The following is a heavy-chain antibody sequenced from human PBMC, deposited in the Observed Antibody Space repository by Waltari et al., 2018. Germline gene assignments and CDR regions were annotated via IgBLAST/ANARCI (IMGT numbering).Heavy chain of an antibody. CDR2: IYYSGST. D-gene: IGHD6-13*01. Sequence: QVQLQESGPGLVKPSETLSLTCTVSGGSISSYYWSWIRPPQGKGLEWIGYIYYSGSTNYNPSLKSRVTISVDTSKNQFSLKLSSVTAADTAVYYCARFPFEYSSSPGWFDPWGQGTLVTVSS. CDR1: GGSISSYY. V-gene: IGHV4-59*01. J-gene: IGHJ5*02. CDR3: ARFPFEYSSSPGWFDP.